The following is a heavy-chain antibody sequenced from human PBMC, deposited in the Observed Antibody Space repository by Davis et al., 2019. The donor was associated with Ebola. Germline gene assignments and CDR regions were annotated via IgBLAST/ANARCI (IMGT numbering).Heavy chain of an antibody. J-gene: IGHJ4*02. CDR2: IYPDDSHT. D-gene: IGHD1-1*01. Sequence: PGGSLRLSCKGSGLTFTNYWIAWVRQMPGKGLEWMGLIYPDDSHTRYSPSFQGQVTISADKSISTAYLQWSSLKASDTATYYCFTLNVWGQGTLVTVSS. CDR3: FTLNV. CDR1: GLTFTNYW. V-gene: IGHV5-51*01.